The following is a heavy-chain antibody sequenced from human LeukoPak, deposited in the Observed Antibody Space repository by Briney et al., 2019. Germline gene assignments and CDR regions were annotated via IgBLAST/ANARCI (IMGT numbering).Heavy chain of an antibody. CDR3: ARSFLGATNYFDY. V-gene: IGHV1-69*04. Sequence: RAAVKVSCKGSGGTFSSYAISWVRQAPGQGLAWMGRIIPILGIANYAQKFQGRVTITADKSTSTAYMELSRLRCEDTAVYYCARSFLGATNYFDYWGQGTLVTVSS. J-gene: IGHJ4*02. D-gene: IGHD1-26*01. CDR2: IIPILGIA. CDR1: GGTFSSYA.